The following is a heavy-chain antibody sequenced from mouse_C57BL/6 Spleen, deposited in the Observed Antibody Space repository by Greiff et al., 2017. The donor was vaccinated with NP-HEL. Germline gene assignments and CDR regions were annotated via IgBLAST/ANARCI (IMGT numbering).Heavy chain of an antibody. J-gene: IGHJ3*01. Sequence: VQLKQSGPVLVKPGASVKMSCKASGYTFTDYYMNWVKQSPGKSLEWIGVINPYNGGTSYNQKFKGKATLTVDKSSSTAYMELNSLTSEDSAVYYCAGGWFAYWGQGTLVTVSA. CDR1: GYTFTDYY. V-gene: IGHV1-19*01. CDR2: INPYNGGT. CDR3: AGGWFAY.